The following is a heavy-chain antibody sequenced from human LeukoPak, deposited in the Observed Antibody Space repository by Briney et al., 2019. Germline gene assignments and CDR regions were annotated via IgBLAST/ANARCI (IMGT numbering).Heavy chain of an antibody. V-gene: IGHV4-4*02. CDR2: IYHSGST. D-gene: IGHD3-10*01. CDR3: ARDSSPFTMVRGVMMGWFDP. J-gene: IGHJ5*02. CDR1: GGSISSSNW. Sequence: SETLSLTCAVSGGSISSSNWWSWVRQPPGKGLEWIGEIYHSGSTNYNPSLKSRVTISVDKSKNQFSLKLSSVTAADTAVYYCARDSSPFTMVRGVMMGWFDPWGQGTLVIVSS.